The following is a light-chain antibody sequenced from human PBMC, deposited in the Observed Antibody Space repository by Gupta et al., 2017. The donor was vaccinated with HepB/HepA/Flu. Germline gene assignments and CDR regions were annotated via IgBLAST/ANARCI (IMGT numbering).Light chain of an antibody. J-gene: IGKJ2*01. V-gene: IGKV3D-11*02. CDR2: DAS. CDR1: QSVRNY. Sequence: EIVLTQSPATLSLSPGERATISCRASQSVRNYLAWYQQKPGQAPRLLIYDASNRATDIPARFSGSGPGPDFTLTISSLEPEDFAIYYCQQRSDWPYTFGQGTKLEIK. CDR3: QQRSDWPYT.